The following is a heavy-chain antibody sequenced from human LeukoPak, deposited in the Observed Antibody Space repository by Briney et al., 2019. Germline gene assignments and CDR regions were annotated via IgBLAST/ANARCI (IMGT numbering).Heavy chain of an antibody. CDR1: GFTLSSYE. D-gene: IGHD3-9*01. CDR3: AKAEGYDILTGLDY. J-gene: IGHJ4*02. V-gene: IGHV3-23*01. Sequence: GGSLRLSCAASGFTLSSYEMNWVRLAPGKGLEWVSGIGASGGSTYYADSVKGRFTISRDNSKNTLYLQMNSLRTEDTAVYYCAKAEGYDILTGLDYWGQGTLVTVSS. CDR2: IGASGGST.